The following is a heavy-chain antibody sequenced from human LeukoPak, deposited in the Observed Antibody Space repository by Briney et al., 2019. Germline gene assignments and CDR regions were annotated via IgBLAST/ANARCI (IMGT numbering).Heavy chain of an antibody. J-gene: IGHJ4*02. D-gene: IGHD4-11*01. V-gene: IGHV3-23*01. CDR3: AKDLYSNYVWAFCDY. CDR1: GFTFSSYA. CDR2: ISGSGGST. Sequence: GGSLRLSCAASGFTFSSYAMSWVRQAPGKGLEWVSAISGSGGSTYYADSVKGRFTISRDNSKNTLYLRMNSLRAEDTAVYYCAKDLYSNYVWAFCDYWGQGTLVTVSS.